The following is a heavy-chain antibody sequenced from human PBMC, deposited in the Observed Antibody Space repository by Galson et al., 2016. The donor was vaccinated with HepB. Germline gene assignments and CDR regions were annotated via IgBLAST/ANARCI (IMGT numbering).Heavy chain of an antibody. J-gene: IGHJ6*02. D-gene: IGHD3-3*01. CDR1: GFTFSSYG. V-gene: IGHV3-33*01. CDR2: IWYDGSNK. Sequence: SLRLSCAASGFTFSSYGMHWVRQAPGKGLEWVAVIWYDGSNKYYADSVKGRFTISRDNSKNTRYLQMNSLRAEDTAVYYCARESVFGAIYYYYGMDVWGQGTTVAVSS. CDR3: ARESVFGAIYYYYGMDV.